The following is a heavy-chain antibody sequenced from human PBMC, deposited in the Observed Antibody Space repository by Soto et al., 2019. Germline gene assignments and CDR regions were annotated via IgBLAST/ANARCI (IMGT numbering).Heavy chain of an antibody. J-gene: IGHJ3*01. D-gene: IGHD1-1*01. V-gene: IGHV3-53*01. CDR3: ATWHEREHAFDV. CDR1: GLTISGKKY. Sequence: DVQLVESGGGLIQPGESLRLSCAAFGLTISGKKYVAWVRQAPGKGLEWVSALYDVDGSFYADSVTGRFTTSGDSSKTTVYLPMNDLRPDDTAVYYCATWHEREHAFDVWGQGTTVTISS. CDR2: LYDVDGS.